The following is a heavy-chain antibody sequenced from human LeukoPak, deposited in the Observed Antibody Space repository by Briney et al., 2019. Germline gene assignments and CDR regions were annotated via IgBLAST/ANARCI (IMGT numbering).Heavy chain of an antibody. CDR2: MYYSGST. CDR1: GGSISSYY. Sequence: SETLSLTCTVSGGSISSYYWSWIRQPPGKGLEWIGYMYYSGSTNYNLSTNYNPSLKSRVTISVDTSKNQFSLKLSSVTAADTAVYYCALEGMVRGAITIDYWGQGTLVSVSS. V-gene: IGHV4-59*12. D-gene: IGHD3-10*01. J-gene: IGHJ4*02. CDR3: ALEGMVRGAITIDY.